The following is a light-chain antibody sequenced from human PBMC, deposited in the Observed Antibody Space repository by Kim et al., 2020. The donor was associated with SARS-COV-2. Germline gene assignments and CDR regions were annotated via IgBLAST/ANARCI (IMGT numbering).Light chain of an antibody. V-gene: IGKV1-8*01. J-gene: IGKJ5*01. CDR3: QKYNSYPIT. Sequence: VSAVDRVTITCRASLGICSYFAWYHHKPGRAPILLICSASTLQSEVPSRFRGSGSGTDFTLTICWLQSEDFATLNCQKYNSYPITFGQGTRMEIK. CDR1: LGICSY. CDR2: SAS.